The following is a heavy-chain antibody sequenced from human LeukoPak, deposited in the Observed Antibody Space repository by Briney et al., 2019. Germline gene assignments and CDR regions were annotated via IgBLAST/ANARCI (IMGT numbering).Heavy chain of an antibody. CDR2: FDPEDGET. CDR1: GYTLTELS. Sequence: ASVKVSCKVSGYTLTELSMHWVRQAPGKGLEWMEGFDPEDGETIYAQKFQGRATMTEDTSTDTAYMELSSLRSEDTAVYYCATDVTTATPKGFDYWGQGTLVTVSS. D-gene: IGHD2-21*02. J-gene: IGHJ4*02. CDR3: ATDVTTATPKGFDY. V-gene: IGHV1-24*01.